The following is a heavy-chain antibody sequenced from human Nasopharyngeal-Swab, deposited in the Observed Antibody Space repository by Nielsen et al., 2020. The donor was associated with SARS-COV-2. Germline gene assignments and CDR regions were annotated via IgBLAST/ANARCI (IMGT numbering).Heavy chain of an antibody. CDR3: ARDCDTATCYRSAADT. CDR2: INRDGSGT. Sequence: GESLKISCAGSGFTFSSYWMHWVRQAPGKGLMWVARINRDGSGTNYADSVKGRFTISRDNAKNILYLQMNTLSAEDTGVYYCARDCDTATCYRSAADTWGQGTLVTVSS. CDR1: GFTFSSYW. V-gene: IGHV3-74*01. J-gene: IGHJ5*01. D-gene: IGHD2-2*01.